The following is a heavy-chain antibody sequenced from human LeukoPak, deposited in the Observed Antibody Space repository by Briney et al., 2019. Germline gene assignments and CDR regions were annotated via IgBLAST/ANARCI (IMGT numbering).Heavy chain of an antibody. D-gene: IGHD2-21*02. J-gene: IGHJ3*02. CDR3: ARVADCGGDCYPKAFDI. CDR1: GYSFTDYY. CDR2: INPNTGGT. Sequence: ASVKVSCKASGYSFTDYYIHWVRQAPGQGLEWVGWINPNTGGTNFAQKFQGRVSMTRDTSLSIVYMEVNFLISDDTAVFYCARVADCGGDCYPKAFDIWDQGTVVTVSS. V-gene: IGHV1-2*02.